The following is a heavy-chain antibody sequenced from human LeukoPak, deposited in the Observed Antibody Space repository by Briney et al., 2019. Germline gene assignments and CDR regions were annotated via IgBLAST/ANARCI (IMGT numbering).Heavy chain of an antibody. CDR1: EFTFSSYA. V-gene: IGHV3-23*01. CDR2: ISGSGGST. Sequence: GGSLRLSCAASEFTFSSYAMSLVREAPGKGLEWVLAISGSGGSTYYADSVKGRFTISRDNSKNTLYLQMNSLRAEDTAVYYCAKGSTTVTTPRDYYYGMDVWGQGTTVTVSS. D-gene: IGHD4-17*01. CDR3: AKGSTTVTTPRDYYYGMDV. J-gene: IGHJ6*02.